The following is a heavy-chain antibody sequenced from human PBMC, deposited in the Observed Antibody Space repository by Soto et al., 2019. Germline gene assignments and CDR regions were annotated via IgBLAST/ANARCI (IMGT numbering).Heavy chain of an antibody. CDR2: ISGSGGST. J-gene: IGHJ4*02. V-gene: IGHV3-23*01. CDR1: GFTFSSYA. CDR3: AKVLNFGGFGGTYYYDSSGYYYFDY. Sequence: EVQLLESGGGLVQPGGSLRLSCAASGFTFSSYAMSWVRQAPGKGLEWVSAISGSGGSTYYADSVKGRFTISRDNSKNTLYLQMNSLRAEDTAVYYCAKVLNFGGFGGTYYYDSSGYYYFDYWGQGTLVTVSS. D-gene: IGHD3-22*01.